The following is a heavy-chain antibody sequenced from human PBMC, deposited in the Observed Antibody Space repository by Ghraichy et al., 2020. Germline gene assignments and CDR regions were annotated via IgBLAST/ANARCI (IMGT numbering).Heavy chain of an antibody. D-gene: IGHD3/OR15-3a*01. J-gene: IGHJ4*02. CDR3: ASGTDWGSDY. V-gene: IGHV4-34*01. CDR1: GGSFSGYY. Sequence: SETLSLTCAVYGGSFSGYYWSWIRQPPGKGLEWIGEINHSGSTNYNPSLKSRVTISVDTSKNQFSLKLSSVTAADTAVYYCASGTDWGSDYWGQGTLVTVSS. CDR2: INHSGST.